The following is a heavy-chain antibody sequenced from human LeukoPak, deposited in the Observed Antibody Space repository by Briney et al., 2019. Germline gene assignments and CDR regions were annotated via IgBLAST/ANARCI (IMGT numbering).Heavy chain of an antibody. D-gene: IGHD6-19*01. J-gene: IGHJ4*02. CDR3: ASSSSGWEQRAPFDY. V-gene: IGHV1-46*02. CDR1: GYTFNSYY. Sequence: ASVKVSCKASGYTFNSYYMHWARQAPGQGLEWMGIMNPSSGSTSYAQNFQGRVTMTRDTSTSTVYMELSSLRPEDTAVYYCASSSSGWEQRAPFDYWGQGTQVTVSS. CDR2: MNPSSGST.